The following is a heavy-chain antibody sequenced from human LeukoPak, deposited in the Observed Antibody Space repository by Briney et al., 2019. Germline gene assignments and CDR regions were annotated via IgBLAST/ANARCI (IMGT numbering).Heavy chain of an antibody. V-gene: IGHV5-51*01. J-gene: IGHJ3*02. CDR3: ARHTTVGSGYYYDAFDI. CDR1: GYSLTSYF. D-gene: IGHD3-22*01. CDR2: IYPGDSDT. Sequence: NTYLQGSGYSLTSYFLDLVPQIPRKGLELMGIIYPGDSDTRYSPSFQGQVTISADKSISTAYLQWSSLKASDTAMYYCARHTTVGSGYYYDAFDIWGQGTMVTVSS.